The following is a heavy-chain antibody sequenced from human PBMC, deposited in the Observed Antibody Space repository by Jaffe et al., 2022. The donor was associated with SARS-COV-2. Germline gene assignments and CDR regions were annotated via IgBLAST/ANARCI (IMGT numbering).Heavy chain of an antibody. Sequence: QVQLQESGPGLVKPSQTLSLTCTVFGGSISSGGYYWGWIRQHPEKGLEWIGYIYYSGSTYYNPSLRSRLTISVDTSKSQFSLNLNSVTAADTASYYCVRENRIGKATGGFDIWGQGTVVIVSS. CDR3: VRENRIGKATGGFDI. J-gene: IGHJ3*02. D-gene: IGHD2-15*01. CDR1: GGSISSGGYY. CDR2: IYYSGST. V-gene: IGHV4-31*03.